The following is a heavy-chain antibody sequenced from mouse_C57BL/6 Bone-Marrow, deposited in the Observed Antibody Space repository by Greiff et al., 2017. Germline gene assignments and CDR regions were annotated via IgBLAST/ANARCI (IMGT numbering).Heavy chain of an antibody. CDR3: TFYYDCPFAY. CDR1: GFNIKDDY. V-gene: IGHV14-4*01. J-gene: IGHJ3*01. CDR2: MDPENGDT. D-gene: IGHD2-4*01. Sequence: VQLQQSGAELVRPGASVELSCTASGFNIKDDYMHWVKQRPEQGLEWIGWMDPENGDTEYASKFQGKATITADTSSNTAYLQLSSLTSEDTAVYYCTFYYDCPFAYWGQGTLVTGSA.